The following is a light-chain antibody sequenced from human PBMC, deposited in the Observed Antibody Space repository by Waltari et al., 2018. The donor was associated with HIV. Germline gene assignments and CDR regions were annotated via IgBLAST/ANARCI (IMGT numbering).Light chain of an antibody. J-gene: IGKJ4*01. CDR3: QHYDNLPLT. CDR1: QDISNY. V-gene: IGKV1-33*01. CDR2: DAS. Sequence: DIQMTRSPSSLSASVGDRVSITCQASQDISNYLNWHQQKPGKAPKLLIYDASNLETGVPSRFSGSGSGTDFTLTISNLQPEDIATYYCQHYDNLPLTFGGGTKVEIK.